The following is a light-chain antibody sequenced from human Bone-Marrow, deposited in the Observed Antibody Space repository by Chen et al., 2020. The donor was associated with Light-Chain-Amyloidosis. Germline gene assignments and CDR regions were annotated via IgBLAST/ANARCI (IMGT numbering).Light chain of an antibody. J-gene: IGKJ1*01. CDR1: QNIRTN. V-gene: IGKV3-15*01. Sequence: IVMTPSPAKLSVSLGERANLPCRASQNIRTNLAWYQQEPGQAPRLLMYGASARASGVPPRVSGSRSGTDVTLTISSLQSDDFAVYYCQQDNDDWPGTFGQGTKVEIK. CDR2: GAS. CDR3: QQDNDDWPGT.